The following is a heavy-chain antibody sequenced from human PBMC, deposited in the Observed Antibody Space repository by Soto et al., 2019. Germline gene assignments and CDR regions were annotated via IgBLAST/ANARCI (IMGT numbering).Heavy chain of an antibody. J-gene: IGHJ4*02. CDR2: IIPIFGTA. CDR1: GGTFSSYA. D-gene: IGHD1-26*01. CDR3: ARGLLSWGNLDY. Sequence: ASVKVSCKASGGTFSSYAISWVRQAPGQGLEWMGGIIPIFGTANYAQKFQGRVTITADESTRTAYMELSSLRSEDTAVYYCARGLLSWGNLDYWGQGPMLTV. V-gene: IGHV1-69*13.